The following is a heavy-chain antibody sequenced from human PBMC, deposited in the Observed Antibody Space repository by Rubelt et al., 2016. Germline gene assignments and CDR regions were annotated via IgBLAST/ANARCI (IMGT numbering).Heavy chain of an antibody. CDR2: IYYSGST. J-gene: IGHJ6*02. Sequence: QLQLQESGPGLVKPSETLSLTCTVSGGSISSNNWWGWIRQPPGKGLEWIGYIYYSGSTYYNPSLKSRVNVSVDTSKNQFSLKLSSVTAVDTAVYYCARIRSFYYGMDVWGQGTTVTVSS. CDR3: ARIRSFYYGMDV. D-gene: IGHD2-15*01. V-gene: IGHV4-28*01. CDR1: GGSISSNNW.